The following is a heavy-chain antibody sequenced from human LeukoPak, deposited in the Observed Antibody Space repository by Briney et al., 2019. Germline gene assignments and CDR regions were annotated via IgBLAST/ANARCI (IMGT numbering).Heavy chain of an antibody. D-gene: IGHD4-23*01. CDR1: GGSFSGYY. Sequence: SETLSLTCGVYGGSFSGYYWSWIRQPPGKGLEWIGEINHSGSTNYNPSLKSRVTISVDTSKNQFSLKLSSVTAADTAVYYCARGNLATVVTRLGYFDYWGQGTLVTVSS. V-gene: IGHV4-34*01. J-gene: IGHJ4*02. CDR2: INHSGST. CDR3: ARGNLATVVTRLGYFDY.